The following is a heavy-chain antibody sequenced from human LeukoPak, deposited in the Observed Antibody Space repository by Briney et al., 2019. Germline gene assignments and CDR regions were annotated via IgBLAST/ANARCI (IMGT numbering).Heavy chain of an antibody. CDR3: ARRVYDSSGYDAYYYYMDV. D-gene: IGHD3-22*01. CDR1: GGSVSSYY. J-gene: IGHJ6*03. V-gene: IGHV4-4*09. CDR2: IYTSGST. Sequence: PSETLSLTCTVSGGSVSSYYWSWIRQPPGEGLEWIGYIYTSGSTNYNPSLKSRVTISVDTSKNQFSLKLSSVTAADTAVYYCARRVYDSSGYDAYYYYMDVWGKGTTVTVSS.